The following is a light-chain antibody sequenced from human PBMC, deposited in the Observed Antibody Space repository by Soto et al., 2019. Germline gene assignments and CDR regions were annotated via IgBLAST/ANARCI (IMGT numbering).Light chain of an antibody. CDR1: QSISNY. CDR3: QQSYSTPPDT. CDR2: AAS. V-gene: IGKV1-39*01. J-gene: IGKJ2*01. Sequence: DIQMTQSPSSLSASVGDRVTITCRASQSISNYLNWYQQKPGEAPKLLISAASTLQHGVPSRFSGGGSWTEFTLTTSSLQPDDFATYYCQQSYSTPPDTFGQGTNLDIK.